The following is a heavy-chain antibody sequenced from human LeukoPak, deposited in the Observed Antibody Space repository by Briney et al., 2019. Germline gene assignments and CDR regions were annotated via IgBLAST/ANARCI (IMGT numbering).Heavy chain of an antibody. Sequence: ASVKVSCKASGGTFSSYAISWVRQAPGQGLEWMGWINPNSGDTNYAQKFQGRVTMTRDTSISTAYMELSRLRSDDTAVYYCAALGLVGYWGQGTLVTVSS. CDR2: INPNSGDT. CDR1: GGTFSSYA. V-gene: IGHV1-2*02. CDR3: AALGLVGY. D-gene: IGHD6-6*01. J-gene: IGHJ4*02.